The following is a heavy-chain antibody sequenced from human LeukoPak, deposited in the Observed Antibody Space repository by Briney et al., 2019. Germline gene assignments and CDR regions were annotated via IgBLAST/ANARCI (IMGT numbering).Heavy chain of an antibody. Sequence: TSETLSLTCTVSGGSISSSSYYWGWIRQPPGKGLEWIGSIYYSGSTYYNPSLKSRVTISVDTSKNQFSPQLNSVTPEDTAVYYCARGDCSGGSCYSDGYFDYWGQGTLVTVSS. V-gene: IGHV4-39*07. D-gene: IGHD2-15*01. J-gene: IGHJ4*03. CDR2: IYYSGST. CDR1: GGSISSSSYY. CDR3: ARGDCSGGSCYSDGYFDY.